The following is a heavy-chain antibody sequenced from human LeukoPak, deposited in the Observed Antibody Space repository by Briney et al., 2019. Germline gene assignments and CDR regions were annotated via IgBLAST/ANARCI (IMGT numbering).Heavy chain of an antibody. D-gene: IGHD3-3*01. CDR1: GFTFDDYG. V-gene: IGHV3-20*04. CDR3: ARGSFWSGSPDFDY. CDR2: INWNGGST. J-gene: IGHJ4*02. Sequence: GXSLRLSCAASGFTFDDYGMSWVRQAPGKGLEWVSGINWNGGSTVYADSVKGRFTISRDNAKNSLYLQMNSLRAEDTALYYCARGSFWSGSPDFDYWGQGTLVTVSS.